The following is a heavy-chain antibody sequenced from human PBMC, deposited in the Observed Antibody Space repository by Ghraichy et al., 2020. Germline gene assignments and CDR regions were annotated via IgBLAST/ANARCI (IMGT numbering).Heavy chain of an antibody. Sequence: GESLNISCAASGFTFSSYGMHWVRQAPGKGLEWVAVIWYDGSNKYYADSVKGRFTISRDNSKNTLYLQMNSLRAEDTAVYYCARVGEYCSSTSCYPNYYYYYDGMDVWGQGTTVTVSS. CDR1: GFTFSSYG. J-gene: IGHJ6*02. CDR2: IWYDGSNK. V-gene: IGHV3-33*01. CDR3: ARVGEYCSSTSCYPNYYYYYDGMDV. D-gene: IGHD2-2*01.